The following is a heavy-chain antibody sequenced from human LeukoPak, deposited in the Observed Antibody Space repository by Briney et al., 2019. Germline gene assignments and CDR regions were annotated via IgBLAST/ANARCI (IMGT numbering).Heavy chain of an antibody. CDR3: AKERLRYSGSYNY. V-gene: IGHV3-30*18. CDR1: GFTFSSYG. D-gene: IGHD1-26*01. J-gene: IGHJ4*02. CDR2: ISYDGSNK. Sequence: PGGSLRLSCAASGFTFSSYGMHWVRQAPGKGLEWVAVISYDGSNKYYADSVKGRFTISRDNSKNTLYLQMNSLRAEDTAVHYCAKERLRYSGSYNYWGQGTLVTVSS.